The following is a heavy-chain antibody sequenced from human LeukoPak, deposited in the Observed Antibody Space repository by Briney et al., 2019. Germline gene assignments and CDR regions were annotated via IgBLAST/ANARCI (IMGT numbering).Heavy chain of an antibody. CDR1: GFTLSDSD. Sequence: PGGSLRLSCVASGFTLSDSDMTWVRQAPGKGLEWVANMKEDGSEKHYVDSVKGRFTISRDNAKNSLYLQMNSLRAEDTAVYYCARGGGTFDYWGQGTLVTVSA. CDR3: ARGGGTFDY. D-gene: IGHD3-16*01. CDR2: MKEDGSEK. V-gene: IGHV3-7*01. J-gene: IGHJ4*02.